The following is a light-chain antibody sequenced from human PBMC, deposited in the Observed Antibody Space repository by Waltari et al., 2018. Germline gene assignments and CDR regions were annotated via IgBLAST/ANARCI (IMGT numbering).Light chain of an antibody. Sequence: EIVMTQSPAILSVSPGESATLSCRASQGVSSHLAWYQQKPVQAPRPLIYGASTRATGVPGRFSGSGSGTEFTLTISSLQSEDFAAYYCQHYFNWPRTFGQGTKVEVK. CDR1: QGVSSH. V-gene: IGKV3-15*01. CDR2: GAS. J-gene: IGKJ1*01. CDR3: QHYFNWPRT.